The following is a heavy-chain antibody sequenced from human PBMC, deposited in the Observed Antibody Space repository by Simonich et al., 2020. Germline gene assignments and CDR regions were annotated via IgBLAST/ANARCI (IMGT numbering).Heavy chain of an antibody. D-gene: IGHD1-26*01. J-gene: IGHJ5*02. CDR2: LGTAGDT. Sequence: EVQLVESGGGLVQPGGSLRLSCAASGFTFSSYDMHWVRQATGKGLGWVAALGTAGDTYYPGSVKGRFTISRENAKNSLYLQMNSLRAGDTAVYYCARGGYSGSYNWFDPWGQGTLVTVSS. CDR3: ARGGYSGSYNWFDP. CDR1: GFTFSSYD. V-gene: IGHV3-13*01.